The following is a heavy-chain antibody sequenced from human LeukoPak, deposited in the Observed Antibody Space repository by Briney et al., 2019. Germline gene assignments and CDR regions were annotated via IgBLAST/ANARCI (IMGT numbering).Heavy chain of an antibody. Sequence: ASVKVSCTASGYTFTGYYIHWVRQAPGQGLEWMGWINPNSGGTNYAQKFQGRVTITRDTSISTAYMELSRLTSDDTAVYYCARDAIVRDYSNSDYWGQGTLVTVSS. CDR1: GYTFTGYY. V-gene: IGHV1-2*02. CDR3: ARDAIVRDYSNSDY. J-gene: IGHJ4*02. D-gene: IGHD4-11*01. CDR2: INPNSGGT.